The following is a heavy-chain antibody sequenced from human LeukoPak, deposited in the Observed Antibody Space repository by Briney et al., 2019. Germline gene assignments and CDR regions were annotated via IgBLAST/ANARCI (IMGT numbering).Heavy chain of an antibody. CDR1: GYSFTSYW. J-gene: IGHJ5*02. Sequence: RESLKISCKGSGYSFTSYWISWVRQMPGKGLEWMGRIDPSDSYTNYSPSFQGHVTISADKSISTAYLQWSSLKASDTAMYYCARLPMAAASWFDPWGQGTLVTVSS. CDR2: IDPSDSYT. V-gene: IGHV5-10-1*01. CDR3: ARLPMAAASWFDP. D-gene: IGHD6-13*01.